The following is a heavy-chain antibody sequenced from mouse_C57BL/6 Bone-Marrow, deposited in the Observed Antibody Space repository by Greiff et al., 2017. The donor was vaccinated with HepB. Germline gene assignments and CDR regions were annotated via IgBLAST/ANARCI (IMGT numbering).Heavy chain of an antibody. Sequence: EVMLVESGGGLVKPGGSLKLSCAASGFTFSDYGMHWVRQAPEKGLEWVAYISSGSSTIYYADTVKGRFTISRDNAKNTLFLQMTSLRSEDTAMYYCESNYVYAMDYWGQGTSVTVSS. D-gene: IGHD2-1*01. V-gene: IGHV5-17*01. CDR1: GFTFSDYG. CDR2: ISSGSSTI. J-gene: IGHJ4*01. CDR3: ESNYVYAMDY.